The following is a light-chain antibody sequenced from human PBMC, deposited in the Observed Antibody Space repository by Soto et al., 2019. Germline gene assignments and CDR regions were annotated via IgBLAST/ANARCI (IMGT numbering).Light chain of an antibody. CDR3: QHANRYPPYT. J-gene: IGKJ2*01. CDR2: AAS. CDR1: QGISNY. Sequence: IQLTQSPSPLSASVGDGVTITCRASQGISNYLAWYQQKPGEAPKLLIYAASTLQSGVPSRFSGSGSGTDFTLTISSLQPEDFATYYCQHANRYPPYTFGQGTKLDIK. V-gene: IGKV1-9*01.